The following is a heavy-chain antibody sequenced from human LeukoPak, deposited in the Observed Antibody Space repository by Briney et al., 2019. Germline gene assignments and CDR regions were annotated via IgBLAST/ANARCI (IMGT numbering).Heavy chain of an antibody. Sequence: GGSLRLSCAASGFTFSSYAMHWVRQAPGKGLEWVAVISYDGSNKYYADSVKGRFTIPRDNSKNTLYLQMNSLRAEDTAVYYCARDARSGGYCSSTSCYFDYWGQGTLVTVSS. CDR3: ARDARSGGYCSSTSCYFDY. J-gene: IGHJ4*02. D-gene: IGHD2-2*01. CDR1: GFTFSSYA. V-gene: IGHV3-30-3*01. CDR2: ISYDGSNK.